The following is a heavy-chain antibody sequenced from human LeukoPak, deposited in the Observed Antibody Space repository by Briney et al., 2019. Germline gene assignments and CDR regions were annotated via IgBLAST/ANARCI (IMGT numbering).Heavy chain of an antibody. J-gene: IGHJ4*02. Sequence: GGSLRLSCAASGFTFSSYGMHWVRQAPGKGLEWVANIKQDGSETYYVDSVKGRFTISRDNAKNSLYLQMNSLRDEDTAVYYCARGGSGYSYGKIDSWGQGILVTVSS. V-gene: IGHV3-7*01. CDR1: GFTFSSYG. D-gene: IGHD5-18*01. CDR2: IKQDGSET. CDR3: ARGGSGYSYGKIDS.